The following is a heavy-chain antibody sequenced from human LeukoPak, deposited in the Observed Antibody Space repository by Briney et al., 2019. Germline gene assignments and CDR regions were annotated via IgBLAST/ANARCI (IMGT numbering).Heavy chain of an antibody. Sequence: SETLSLTCTVSGGSISSYYWSWIRQPPGKGLEWIGYIYYSGSTNYNPSLKSRVTISVDTSKNQFSLKLSSVTAADTAVYYCARLGSRYDSLTGYGEIWGQGTMVTVSS. CDR1: GGSISSYY. V-gene: IGHV4-59*08. J-gene: IGHJ3*02. D-gene: IGHD3-9*01. CDR2: IYYSGST. CDR3: ARLGSRYDSLTGYGEI.